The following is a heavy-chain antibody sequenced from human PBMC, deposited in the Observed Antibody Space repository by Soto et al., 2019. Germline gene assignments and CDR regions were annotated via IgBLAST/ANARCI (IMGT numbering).Heavy chain of an antibody. CDR3: FRDDERGYAAYYS. V-gene: IGHV3-49*03. Sequence: GSLILCWAASEFTFGDYTMCGFRYAPGKGLEWGGFIRSKTYGGTTEYAASVKARSTISRDDSRSMALLQMNSLKTEDKDVDNFFRDDERGYAAYYSCGQ. CDR1: EFTFGDYT. CDR2: IRSKTYGGTT. J-gene: IGHJ5*01. D-gene: IGHD5-12*01.